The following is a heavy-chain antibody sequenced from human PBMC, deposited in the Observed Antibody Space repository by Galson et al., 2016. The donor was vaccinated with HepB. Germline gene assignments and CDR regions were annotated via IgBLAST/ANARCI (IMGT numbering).Heavy chain of an antibody. CDR2: VDYSGNI. V-gene: IGHV4-39*01. CDR3: GRGFNSFGSGSYIAFDI. Sequence: SETLSLTCTVSGDSISSSSYHWGWIRQPPGKGLEWIGNVDYSGNIYHNPSLQSRVTVSVDTSKIQFSLRLSSVTAADTAVYYCGRGFNSFGSGSYIAFDIWGQGTMVTVSS. D-gene: IGHD1-26*01. J-gene: IGHJ3*02. CDR1: GDSISSSSYH.